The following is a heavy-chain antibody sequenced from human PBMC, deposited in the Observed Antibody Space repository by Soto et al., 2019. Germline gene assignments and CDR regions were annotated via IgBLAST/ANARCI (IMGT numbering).Heavy chain of an antibody. D-gene: IGHD3-22*01. CDR2: ISDSGTGT. CDR1: GFTFSSYA. CDR3: AKDHTVVIRDAFDI. J-gene: IGHJ3*02. V-gene: IGHV3-23*01. Sequence: EVQILESGGGLVQPGGSLRLSCAASGFTFSSYAMYWVRQAPGKGLAWVSGISDSGTGTYYADSVKVRFTISRDNSKNTVYLQMKSLRAEYTAVYYCAKDHTVVIRDAFDIWGQGTMVNVSS.